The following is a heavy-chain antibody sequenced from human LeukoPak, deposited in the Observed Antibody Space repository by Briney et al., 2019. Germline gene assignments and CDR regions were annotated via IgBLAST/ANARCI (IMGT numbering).Heavy chain of an antibody. CDR3: ARAGENAFDI. Sequence: QPRGSRRLSCAASGFTLSSYDMHWVGQATGKGLEWVSGIGSAGDTYYLGSVKGRFTISRENAKNSLYLQMNSLRAGDTAVYYCARAGENAFDIWGQGTMDTVSS. V-gene: IGHV3-13*04. CDR1: GFTLSSYD. J-gene: IGHJ3*02. D-gene: IGHD3-10*01. CDR2: IGSAGDT.